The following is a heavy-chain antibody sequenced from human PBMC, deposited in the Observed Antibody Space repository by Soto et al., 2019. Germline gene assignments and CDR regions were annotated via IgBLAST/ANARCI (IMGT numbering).Heavy chain of an antibody. CDR3: ARGSVHFYDNSFDY. Sequence: VLLVESGGGLVQPGGSLRLSCGASGFSLIPYWMSWVRQAPGKGLEWVANINQDGSERNYVDSVRGRFTISRDNAQNSVFLQMNSLRAEDMAVYFCARGSVHFYDNSFDYWGQGTPVTVSS. CDR2: INQDGSER. J-gene: IGHJ4*02. D-gene: IGHD3-22*01. CDR1: GFSLIPYW. V-gene: IGHV3-7*03.